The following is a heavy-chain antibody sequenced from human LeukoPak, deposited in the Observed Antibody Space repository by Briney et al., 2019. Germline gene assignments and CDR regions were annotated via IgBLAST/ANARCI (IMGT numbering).Heavy chain of an antibody. CDR3: ARGNYDFWSGYYDPPDY. J-gene: IGHJ4*02. Sequence: PSETLSLTCAVYGGSFSGYYWSWIRQPPGKGLEWIGYIYYSGSTNYNPSLKSRVTISVDTSKNQFSLKLSSVTAADTAVYYCARGNYDFWSGYYDPPDYWGQGTLVTVSS. D-gene: IGHD3-3*01. CDR2: IYYSGST. CDR1: GGSFSGYY. V-gene: IGHV4-59*01.